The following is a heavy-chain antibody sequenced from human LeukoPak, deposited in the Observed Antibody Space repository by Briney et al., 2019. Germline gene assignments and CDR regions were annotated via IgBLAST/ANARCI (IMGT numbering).Heavy chain of an antibody. CDR2: IWYDGSNK. V-gene: IGHV3-33*01. CDR1: GFTFSSYG. D-gene: IGHD6-19*01. CDR3: ARPLGAVAGTFDY. J-gene: IGHJ4*02. Sequence: PGGSLRLSCAASGFTFSSYGMHWVRQAPGKGLEWVAVIWYDGSNKYYADSVKGRFTISRDNAKNSLYLQMNSLRAEDTAVYYCARPLGAVAGTFDYWGQGTLVTVSS.